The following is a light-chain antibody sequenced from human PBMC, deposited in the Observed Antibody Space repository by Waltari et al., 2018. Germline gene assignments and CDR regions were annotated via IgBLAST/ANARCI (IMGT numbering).Light chain of an antibody. V-gene: IGKV1-8*01. Sequence: AIRMTQSPSSLAASAGDRVTITCRASQGIIGYLAWYQQKPGKAPNLLVYASSTSQPGVPSRFIGSGSGTAFTLTIDCLQSEDFATYYCQQYFVYPYTFGQGTKLEIK. CDR1: QGIIGY. J-gene: IGKJ2*01. CDR3: QQYFVYPYT. CDR2: ASS.